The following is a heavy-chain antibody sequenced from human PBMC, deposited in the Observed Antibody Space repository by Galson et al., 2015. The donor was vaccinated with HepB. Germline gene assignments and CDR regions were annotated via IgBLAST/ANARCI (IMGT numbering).Heavy chain of an antibody. Sequence: SLRLSCAASGFIFSNYGMHWVRQAPGKGLEWVAVIRYDGSNEDYTDSVKGRFTISRDNSKNTLYLQMNSLRVEDTAVYYCARWGEEATTSNWGQGPLVSVSS. V-gene: IGHV3-33*01. J-gene: IGHJ4*02. CDR3: ARWGEEATTSN. CDR1: GFIFSNYG. D-gene: IGHD5-12*01. CDR2: IRYDGSNE.